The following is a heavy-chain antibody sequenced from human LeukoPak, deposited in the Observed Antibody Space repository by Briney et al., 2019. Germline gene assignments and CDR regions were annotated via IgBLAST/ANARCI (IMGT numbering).Heavy chain of an antibody. CDR1: GGSISSYY. CDR2: IYTSGST. V-gene: IGHV4-4*07. J-gene: IGHJ2*01. D-gene: IGHD3-22*01. Sequence: PSETLSLTCTVSGGSISSYYWSWIRQPAGKGLEWIGRIYTSGSTNYNPSLKSRVTISVDTSKNQFSLKLSSVTAADTAVYYCARGGSSGYYFLASVDLWGRGTLVTVSS. CDR3: ARGGSSGYYFLASVDL.